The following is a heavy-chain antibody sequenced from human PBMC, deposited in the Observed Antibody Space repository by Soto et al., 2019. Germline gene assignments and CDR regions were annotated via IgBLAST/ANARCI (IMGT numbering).Heavy chain of an antibody. Sequence: QVQLVQSGAEVKKPGTSVKVSCKASGGTFSSYAISWVLQAPGPGLEWMGGSIHIFGTANYAQKFQGRVTINADESTSTAYMELSILRSEDTAVYYCARDRRRDDSSGYPTGNWFDPWGQGTLVTVSS. J-gene: IGHJ5*02. V-gene: IGHV1-69*01. CDR2: SIHIFGTA. D-gene: IGHD3-22*01. CDR1: GGTFSSYA. CDR3: ARDRRRDDSSGYPTGNWFDP.